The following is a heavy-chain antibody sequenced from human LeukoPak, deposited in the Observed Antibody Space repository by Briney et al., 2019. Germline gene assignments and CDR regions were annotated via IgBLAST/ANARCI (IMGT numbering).Heavy chain of an antibody. CDR3: ARDRLGYTFDAFDI. Sequence: PGGSLRLSCAASGFTFSSYAMHWVRQAPGKGLEWVAVISYDGSSKYYADSVKGRFTISRDNSKNTLYLQMNSLRAEDTAVYYCARDRLGYTFDAFDIWGQGTMVTVSS. V-gene: IGHV3-30-3*01. CDR2: ISYDGSSK. J-gene: IGHJ3*02. D-gene: IGHD1-1*01. CDR1: GFTFSSYA.